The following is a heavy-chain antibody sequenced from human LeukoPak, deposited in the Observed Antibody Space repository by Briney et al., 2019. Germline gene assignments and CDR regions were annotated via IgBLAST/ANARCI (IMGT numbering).Heavy chain of an antibody. CDR2: IYHSGST. V-gene: IGHV4-30-2*01. Sequence: PSETLSLTCAVSGGSISSGGYSWSWIRQPPGKGLEWIGYIYHSGSTYYNPSLKSRVTISVDRSKNQFSLKLSSVTAADTAVYYCARGRGYCSGGSCNYYYYGMDVWGQGTTVTVSS. D-gene: IGHD2-15*01. J-gene: IGHJ6*02. CDR1: GGSISSGGYS. CDR3: ARGRGYCSGGSCNYYYYGMDV.